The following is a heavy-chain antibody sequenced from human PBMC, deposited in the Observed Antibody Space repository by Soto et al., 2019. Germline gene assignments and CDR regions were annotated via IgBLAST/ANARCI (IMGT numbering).Heavy chain of an antibody. CDR3: ARRYCSRADCDSDS. J-gene: IGHJ4*02. V-gene: IGHV5-10-1*01. CDR2: IDPGDSSA. Sequence: GESLKISCHGSGYTFFSFWIVWVRQVPGKGLEWVGRIDPGDSSATYSPTFQGHVTNSADRSTRSAYLQWRSLRASDTAIYFCARRYCSRADCDSDSWGQGSLVTVSS. D-gene: IGHD2-2*01. CDR1: GYTFFSFW.